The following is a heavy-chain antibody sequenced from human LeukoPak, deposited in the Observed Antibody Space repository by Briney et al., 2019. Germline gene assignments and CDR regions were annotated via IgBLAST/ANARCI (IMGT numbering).Heavy chain of an antibody. D-gene: IGHD4-11*01. CDR3: ARGLYSNNGVEWFDP. CDR1: GLIFIDTW. J-gene: IGHJ5*02. Sequence: GGSLRLSCAASGLIFIDTWMTWVRQAPGKGLEWVGRIKSKTDGGTTDLAAPLKGRFTISRDNSKNTVYVQMNSLRVEDTAVYYCARGLYSNNGVEWFDPWGQGTLVTVSS. CDR2: IKSKTDGGTT. V-gene: IGHV3-15*05.